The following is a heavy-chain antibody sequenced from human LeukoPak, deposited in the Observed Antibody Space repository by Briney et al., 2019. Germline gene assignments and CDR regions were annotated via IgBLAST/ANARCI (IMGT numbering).Heavy chain of an antibody. D-gene: IGHD2-2*01. V-gene: IGHV4-30-2*01. CDR2: IYHSGST. Sequence: PSETLSLTCTVSGGSISSGGYYWSWIRQPPGTGLEWIGYIYHSGSTYYNPSLKSRVTISVDRTKNQFSLKLSSVTAADTAVYYCARGHCSSTSCRAEYFQHWGQGTLVTVSS. CDR1: GGSISSGGYY. J-gene: IGHJ1*01. CDR3: ARGHCSSTSCRAEYFQH.